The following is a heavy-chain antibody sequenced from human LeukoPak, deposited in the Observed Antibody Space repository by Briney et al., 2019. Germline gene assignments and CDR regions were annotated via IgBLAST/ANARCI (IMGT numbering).Heavy chain of an antibody. CDR1: GFIFSSYG. J-gene: IGHJ3*02. V-gene: IGHV3-30*03. D-gene: IGHD3-22*01. CDR3: AREGYYYDSSGYYQRGLTFDI. Sequence: GGSLRLSCAASGFIFSSYGIHWVRQAPGKGLEWVGVISNDGTDKYYADSVKGRFTISRDNSKNTLYLQMNSLRAEDTAVYYCAREGYYYDSSGYYQRGLTFDIWGQGTMVTVSS. CDR2: ISNDGTDK.